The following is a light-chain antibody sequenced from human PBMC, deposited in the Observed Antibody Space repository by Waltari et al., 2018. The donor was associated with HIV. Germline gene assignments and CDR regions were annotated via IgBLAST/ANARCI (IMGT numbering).Light chain of an antibody. V-gene: IGKV4-1*01. CDR2: WAS. J-gene: IGKJ4*01. CDR1: QPLLYNSNSKNY. CDR3: QQYYTFVT. Sequence: DIVMTQSPDSLAVSLGERATTNCKSSQPLLYNSNSKNYLAWYQQKPRQPPKLLISWASTRESGVPDRFSGSGSGTDFTLTISSLQAEDVAVYYCQQYYTFVTFGGGTKVEI.